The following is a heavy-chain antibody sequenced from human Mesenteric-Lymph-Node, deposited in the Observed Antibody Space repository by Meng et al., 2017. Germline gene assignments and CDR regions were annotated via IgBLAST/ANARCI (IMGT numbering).Heavy chain of an antibody. CDR3: ARGMFRWLALKDGFDP. J-gene: IGHJ5*02. CDR1: VAPLTNHNW. Sequence: LQAAGPALCKPSEPLSPTCAVSVAPLTNHNWWAWVRQPPGKGLEWIGEIPHRGSSAYNPSLKSRVTISVDTSKNQFSLKLSSVTAADTAVYYCARGMFRWLALKDGFDPWGQGTLVTVSS. CDR2: IPHRGSS. V-gene: IGHV4-4*02. D-gene: IGHD6-19*01.